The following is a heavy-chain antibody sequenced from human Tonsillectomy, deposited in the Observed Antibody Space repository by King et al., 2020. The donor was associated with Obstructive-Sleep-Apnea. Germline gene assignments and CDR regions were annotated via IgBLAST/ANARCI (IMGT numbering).Heavy chain of an antibody. J-gene: IGHJ6*02. CDR3: SKDFVTRVVVVTVGPGGMDV. D-gene: IGHD3-22*01. CDR1: GFTFSSYA. CDR2: ISGGGGST. Sequence: VQLVESGGGLVQPGGSLRLSCAASGFTFSSYAMSWVRQAPGKGLEWVSAISGGGGSTYYADSVKGRFTISRDNSKNTLYLQMNSLRAEDTAVYYCSKDFVTRVVVVTVGPGGMDVWGQGTTVTVSS. V-gene: IGHV3-23*04.